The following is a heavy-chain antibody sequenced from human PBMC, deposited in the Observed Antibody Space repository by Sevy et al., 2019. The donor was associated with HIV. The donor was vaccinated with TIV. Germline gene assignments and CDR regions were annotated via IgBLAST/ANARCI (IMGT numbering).Heavy chain of an antibody. CDR3: TRLIYPDDAFDI. V-gene: IGHV3-73*01. CDR2: IKKVGDGYAK. CDR1: GFTFSGSA. Sequence: GGSLRLSCAASGFTFSGSALHWVRQASGKGLEWVGRIKKVGDGYAKAFAASLEGRLTISRDDLKNTVHLQMSSLKIEDTAVYYCTRLIYPDDAFDIWGQGTMVTVSS. J-gene: IGHJ3*02.